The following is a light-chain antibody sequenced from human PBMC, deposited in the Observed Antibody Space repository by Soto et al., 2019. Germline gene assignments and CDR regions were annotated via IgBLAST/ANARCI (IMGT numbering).Light chain of an antibody. CDR1: QSLLYINGYNY. J-gene: IGKJ1*01. CDR2: MAS. CDR3: MQALHTPPA. V-gene: IGKV2-28*01. Sequence: DIVMTQSPVYLSVTPGEPASISCISSQSLLYINGYNYLDWYLQKPGQSPQLLICMASDRASGVPDRFSGSGSGTNFTLKISRVQAEDVGIYYCMQALHTPPAFGQGTKVEI.